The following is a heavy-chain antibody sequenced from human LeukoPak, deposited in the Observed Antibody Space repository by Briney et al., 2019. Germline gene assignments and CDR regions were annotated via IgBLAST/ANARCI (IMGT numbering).Heavy chain of an antibody. Sequence: GGSLRLSCAASGFTFSSYAMSWVRQAPGKGLEWVSAISGSSGSTYYADSVKGRFTISRDNSKNTLYLQMNSLRAEDTAVYYCATRRYDGSGFDHWGQGTLVTVSS. CDR1: GFTFSSYA. CDR2: ISGSSGST. CDR3: ATRRYDGSGFDH. D-gene: IGHD3-22*01. J-gene: IGHJ4*02. V-gene: IGHV3-23*01.